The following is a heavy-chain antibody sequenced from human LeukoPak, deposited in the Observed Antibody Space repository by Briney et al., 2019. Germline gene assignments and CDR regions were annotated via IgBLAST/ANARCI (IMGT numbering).Heavy chain of an antibody. V-gene: IGHV4-34*01. CDR3: ARHPFSDGFDI. CDR2: INHSGST. Sequence: SETLSLTCAVYGGSFSGYYWSWIRQPPGKGLEWIGEINHSGSTNYNPSLKSRVTISVDTSKNQSSLKLSSVTAADTAMYYCARHPFSDGFDIWGQGTMVTVSS. J-gene: IGHJ3*02. CDR1: GGSFSGYY.